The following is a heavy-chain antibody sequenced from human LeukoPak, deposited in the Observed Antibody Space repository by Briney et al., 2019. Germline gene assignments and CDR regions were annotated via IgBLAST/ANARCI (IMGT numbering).Heavy chain of an antibody. V-gene: IGHV1-46*03. CDR1: GYTFTSYY. J-gene: IGHJ3*02. Sequence: ASVKLSCKASGYTFTSYYIHLVRLAPGPGLEWEGIINPSGSSTSYAQKFQGRVTMTRDTSTSTVYMELSSLRSEDTAVYYCARVSWYYYDSSGYPGAFDIWGQGKMVTVSS. CDR2: INPSGSST. D-gene: IGHD3-22*01. CDR3: ARVSWYYYDSSGYPGAFDI.